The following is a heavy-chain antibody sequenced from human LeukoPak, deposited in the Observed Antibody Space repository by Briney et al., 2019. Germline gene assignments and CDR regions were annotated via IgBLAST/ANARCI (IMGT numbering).Heavy chain of an antibody. CDR3: AKTATGYSSGWYLYYFDY. D-gene: IGHD6-19*01. Sequence: PGGSLRLSCAASGFTFSSYAMSWVRQAPGKGLEWVSAISGSGGSTYYADSVKGRFTISRDNSKNTLYLQTNSLRAEDTAVYYCAKTATGYSSGWYLYYFDYWGQGTLVTVSS. CDR1: GFTFSSYA. V-gene: IGHV3-23*01. CDR2: ISGSGGST. J-gene: IGHJ4*02.